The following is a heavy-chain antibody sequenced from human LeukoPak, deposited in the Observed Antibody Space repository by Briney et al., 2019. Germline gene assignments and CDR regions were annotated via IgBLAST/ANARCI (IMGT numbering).Heavy chain of an antibody. J-gene: IGHJ4*02. Sequence: GGSLRLSCAASGFTVSSNYMSWVRQAPGKGLEWVSVIYSGGSTYYADSVKGRFTISRDLSKNTLYLQMNSLRAEDTAVHYCAREGYWNYDYWGQGTLVTVSS. CDR1: GFTVSSNY. V-gene: IGHV3-53*01. CDR2: IYSGGST. CDR3: AREGYWNYDY. D-gene: IGHD1-7*01.